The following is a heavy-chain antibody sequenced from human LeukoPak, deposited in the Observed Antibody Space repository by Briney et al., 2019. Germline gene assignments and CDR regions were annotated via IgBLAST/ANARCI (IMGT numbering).Heavy chain of an antibody. CDR3: ARRDIVATKDY. CDR1: GYTFTSYG. J-gene: IGHJ4*02. CDR2: ISAYNGNT. D-gene: IGHD5-12*01. V-gene: IGHV1-18*01. Sequence: ASVKVSCKAFGYTFTSYGISWVRQAPGQGLEWMAWISAYNGNTNYAQKLQGRVTMTTDTSTSTAYMELRSLRSDDTAVYYCARRDIVATKDYWGQGTLVTVSS.